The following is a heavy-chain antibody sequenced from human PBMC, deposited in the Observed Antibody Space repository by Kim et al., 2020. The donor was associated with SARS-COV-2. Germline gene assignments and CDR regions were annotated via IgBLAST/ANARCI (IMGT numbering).Heavy chain of an antibody. CDR1: GFTFSSYG. CDR3: AKDLDYYGSSRFDP. V-gene: IGHV3-30*18. Sequence: GGSLRLSCAASGFTFSSYGMHWVRQAPGKGLEWVAVISYDGSNKYYADSVKGRFTISRDNSKNTLYLQMNSLRAEDTAVYYCAKDLDYYGSSRFDPWGQGTLVTVSS. J-gene: IGHJ5*02. CDR2: ISYDGSNK. D-gene: IGHD3-10*01.